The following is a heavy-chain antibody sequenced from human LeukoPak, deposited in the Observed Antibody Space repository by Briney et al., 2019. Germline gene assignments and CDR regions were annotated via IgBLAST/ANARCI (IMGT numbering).Heavy chain of an antibody. J-gene: IGHJ6*03. V-gene: IGHV4-59*11. CDR3: ARARGHSSGWFYYYYYYMDV. CDR2: IYYSGST. D-gene: IGHD6-19*01. Sequence: SETLSLTCTVSGGSISSHYWSWIRQPPGKGLEWIGYIYYSGSTNYNPSLKSRVTISVDTSKNQFSLKLSSVTAADTAVYYCARARGHSSGWFYYYYYYMDVWGKGTTVTVSS. CDR1: GGSISSHY.